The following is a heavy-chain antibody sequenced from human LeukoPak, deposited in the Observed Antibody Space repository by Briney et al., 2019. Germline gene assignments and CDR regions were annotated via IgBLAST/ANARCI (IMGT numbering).Heavy chain of an antibody. D-gene: IGHD1-1*01. J-gene: IGHJ4*02. CDR2: IYTGGNT. CDR1: GFTISNYY. CDR3: ARGGPATTIDY. V-gene: IGHV3-53*04. Sequence: GGSLRVSCAASGFTISNYYMSWVRQAPGKGLEWVSVIYTGGNTYYTDAVKGRFTISRHNSKNTLYLQMNNLRAEDTAVYYCARGGPATTIDYWGRGTLVTVSS.